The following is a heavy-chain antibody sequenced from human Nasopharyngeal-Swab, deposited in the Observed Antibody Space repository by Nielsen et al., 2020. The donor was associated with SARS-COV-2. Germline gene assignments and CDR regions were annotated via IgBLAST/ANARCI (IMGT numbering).Heavy chain of an antibody. CDR3: AKDLRLDY. CDR2: ISGDGSNT. J-gene: IGHJ4*02. V-gene: IGHV3-74*01. CDR1: GFTLSSYW. D-gene: IGHD6-25*01. Sequence: GESLKISCAASGFTLSSYWMHWVRQAPGKGLVWVSRISGDGSNTFYADSVKGRFTISRDNAKNTLYLQMNSLRAEDTAVYYCAKDLRLDYWGQGTLVTVSS.